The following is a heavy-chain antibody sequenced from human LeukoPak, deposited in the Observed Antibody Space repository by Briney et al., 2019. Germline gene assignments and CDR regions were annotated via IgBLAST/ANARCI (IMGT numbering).Heavy chain of an antibody. Sequence: GGSLRLSCAASGFTFSSYSINWVRQAPGKGLEWVSSISSSSNYIYYADSLKGRFTVSRDNAKNSLYLQMNSLRAEDTAVYYCATPAAGPRAEYSQHWGQGTLVTVSP. V-gene: IGHV3-21*01. CDR3: ATPAAGPRAEYSQH. D-gene: IGHD6-13*01. CDR2: ISSSSNYI. CDR1: GFTFSSYS. J-gene: IGHJ1*01.